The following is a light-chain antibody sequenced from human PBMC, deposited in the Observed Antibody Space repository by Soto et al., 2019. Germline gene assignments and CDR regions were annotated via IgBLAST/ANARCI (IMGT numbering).Light chain of an antibody. CDR2: AAS. J-gene: IGKJ1*01. CDR3: QQSYTTPRT. CDR1: QSINTY. Sequence: IQMTQSASSLTAYIGDRVTITCRASQSINTYLNWYQQKPGKAPDLLIYAASSLQIGVPSRFSGSGSGTDFTLTISSLQPEDFATYYCQQSYTTPRTFGQGTKVEIK. V-gene: IGKV1-39*01.